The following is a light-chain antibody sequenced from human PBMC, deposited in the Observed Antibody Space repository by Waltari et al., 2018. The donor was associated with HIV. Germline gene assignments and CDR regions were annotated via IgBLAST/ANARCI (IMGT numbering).Light chain of an antibody. J-gene: IGKJ1*01. Sequence: DIQMTQSPPSLSASVGDRVTFTCRASETVASYLAWYQQKLGAAPKLLIYSASTLVTGVSSTFAASGSGTHFTLTIHSLQPDDVATYFCQQYGSYPWTFGQGTRV. V-gene: IGKV1-5*03. CDR1: ETVASY. CDR3: QQYGSYPWT. CDR2: SAS.